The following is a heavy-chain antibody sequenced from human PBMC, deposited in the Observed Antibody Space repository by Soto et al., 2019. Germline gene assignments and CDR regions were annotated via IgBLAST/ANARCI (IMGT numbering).Heavy chain of an antibody. J-gene: IGHJ6*02. D-gene: IGHD5-18*01. V-gene: IGHV3-72*01. Sequence: GGSLGLSCAASGFTFSDHYMDWVRQAPGKGREWVGRTRNKANSYTTEYAASVKDRFTISRDDSKNSLYLQMNSLKTEDTAVYYCTRGGYSYYYYYGMDVWGQGTTVPVSS. CDR2: TRNKANSYTT. CDR3: TRGGYSYYYYYGMDV. CDR1: GFTFSDHY.